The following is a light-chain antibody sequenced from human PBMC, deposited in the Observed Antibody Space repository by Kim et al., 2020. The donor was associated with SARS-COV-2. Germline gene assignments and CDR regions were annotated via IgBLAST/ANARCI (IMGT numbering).Light chain of an antibody. CDR1: TGDVTSGHY. J-gene: IGLJ3*02. CDR2: DTS. Sequence: PGGTVTLPCGSSTGDVTSGHYPYWFQQKPGQAPRKLISDTSTRQSWTPARFSGSLLGGKAALTLSGAQPEDEADYYCLLSYTDARVFGGGTQLTVL. CDR3: LLSYTDARV. V-gene: IGLV7-46*01.